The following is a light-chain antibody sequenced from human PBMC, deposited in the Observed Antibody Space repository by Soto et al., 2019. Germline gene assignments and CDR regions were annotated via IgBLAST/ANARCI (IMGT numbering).Light chain of an antibody. J-gene: IGKJ5*01. CDR2: GAS. CDR1: QSVSSSY. Sequence: EIVLTQSPGTLSLSPGERATLSCRGSQSVSSSYLAWYQQKPGQAPSLLIYGASTRATGIPDRFSGSGSGRDFSLTIRGLKPEDFAVYFCQQYRMSPNTFGQGTRLEIK. V-gene: IGKV3-20*01. CDR3: QQYRMSPNT.